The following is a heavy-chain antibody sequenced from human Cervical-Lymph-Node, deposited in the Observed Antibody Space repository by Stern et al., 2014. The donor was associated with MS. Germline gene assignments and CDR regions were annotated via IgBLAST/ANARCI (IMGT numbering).Heavy chain of an antibody. J-gene: IGHJ4*02. CDR3: AKHACTGAACPFDL. CDR1: GDSISSYTHY. V-gene: IGHV4-39*01. Sequence: QLQLQESGPGLVKPSETLSLTCAVSGDSISSYTHYWAWIRQPPGKGLEWIGSVYYSGATYYNPPHKRPVTIPVNKSKNPFPLGLNSVTAADTAVYYCAKHACTGAACPFDLWGQGTLVTVSS. CDR2: VYYSGAT. D-gene: IGHD2-8*02.